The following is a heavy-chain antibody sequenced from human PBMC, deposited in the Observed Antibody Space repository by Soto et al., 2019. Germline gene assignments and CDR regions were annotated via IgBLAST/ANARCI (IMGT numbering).Heavy chain of an antibody. V-gene: IGHV3-11*01. CDR1: GFTFSDYY. CDR2: ISSSGSTI. Sequence: GGSLRLSCAASGFTFSDYYMSWIRQAPGKGLEWVSYISSSGSTIYYADSAKGRFTISRDNAKNSLYLQMNSLRAEDTAVYYGVPSVVPLGWIDFWGPGTLVTVFS. D-gene: IGHD3-10*01. J-gene: IGHJ5*01. CDR3: VPSVVPLGWIDF.